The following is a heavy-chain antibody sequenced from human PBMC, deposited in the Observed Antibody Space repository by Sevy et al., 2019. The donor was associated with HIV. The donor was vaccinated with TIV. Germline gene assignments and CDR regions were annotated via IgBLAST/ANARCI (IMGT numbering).Heavy chain of an antibody. Sequence: GGSLRLSCAASGFTFSPYWMHWVRQAPGKGLVWVSHINGYEIGRSYADSVKGRFTIYIDNAKSTLYLQMNSLRVEDTAVYYCLGRGGSTAFTWGQGTLVTVSS. CDR3: LGRGGSTAFT. CDR2: INGYEIGR. J-gene: IGHJ5*02. V-gene: IGHV3-74*03. D-gene: IGHD3-10*01. CDR1: GFTFSPYW.